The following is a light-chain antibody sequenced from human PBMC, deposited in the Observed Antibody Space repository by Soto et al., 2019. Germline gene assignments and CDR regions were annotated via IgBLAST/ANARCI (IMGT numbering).Light chain of an antibody. Sequence: DIQMTQSPSSLSISVGDRVTITCRSSHDIGNHLNWYQQKPGKAPPLLLYSAFTLQSWVPSRFSDRGSGTAFTLTIASLQPDDSATYFGEQSYSVPLTFGGGTKVE. CDR1: HDIGNH. V-gene: IGKV1-39*01. CDR3: EQSYSVPLT. J-gene: IGKJ4*01. CDR2: SAF.